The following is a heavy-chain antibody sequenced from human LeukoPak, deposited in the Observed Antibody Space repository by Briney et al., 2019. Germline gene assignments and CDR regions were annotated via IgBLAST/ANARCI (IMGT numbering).Heavy chain of an antibody. CDR2: IYPGDSDT. CDR1: GYSFTSNW. V-gene: IGHV5-51*01. D-gene: IGHD6-6*01. CDR3: AKLYPSIAAGAPAEFDY. J-gene: IGHJ4*02. Sequence: GETLKISCKGSGYSFTSNWIGWVRQMPGKGLEWMGIIYPGDSDTRYSPSFQGQVTISADKSVSTAYLQWSSLKASDTAMYYCAKLYPSIAAGAPAEFDYWGQGTLVTVSS.